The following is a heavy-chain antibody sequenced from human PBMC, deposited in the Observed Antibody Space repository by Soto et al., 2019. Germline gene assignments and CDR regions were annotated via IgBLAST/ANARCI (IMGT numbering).Heavy chain of an antibody. CDR3: ARVWGYCSSTSCQYYFDY. Sequence: GGSLRLSCAASGFTFSDHYMDWVRQAPGKGLEWVGRTRNKANSYTTEYAASVKGRFTISRDDSKNSLYLQMNSLKTEDTAVYYCARVWGYCSSTSCQYYFDYWGQGTLVTVSS. D-gene: IGHD2-2*01. V-gene: IGHV3-72*01. CDR1: GFTFSDHY. J-gene: IGHJ4*02. CDR2: TRNKANSYTT.